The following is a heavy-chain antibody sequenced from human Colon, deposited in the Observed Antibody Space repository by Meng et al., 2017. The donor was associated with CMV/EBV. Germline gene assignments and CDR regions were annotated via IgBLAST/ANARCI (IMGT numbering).Heavy chain of an antibody. CDR1: GFTFSSYW. Sequence: GESLKISCAASGFTFSSYWMSWVRQAPGKGLEWVANIKEDGSQKYYVDSVRGRFTISRDNAKNSLYLQMNSLRAEDTALLYCARGVYNYGYGCHFDYWGQGTPVTVSS. J-gene: IGHJ4*02. CDR2: IKEDGSQK. D-gene: IGHD3-16*01. V-gene: IGHV3-7*01. CDR3: ARGVYNYGYGCHFDY.